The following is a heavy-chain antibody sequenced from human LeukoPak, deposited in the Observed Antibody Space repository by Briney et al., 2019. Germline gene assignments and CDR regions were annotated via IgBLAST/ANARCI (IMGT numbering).Heavy chain of an antibody. CDR2: IYSGGRT. J-gene: IGHJ4*02. CDR3: ARGWGYCSSTSCPLDY. V-gene: IGHV3-53*01. CDR1: GFTVSSNY. D-gene: IGHD2-2*01. Sequence: GGSLRLSCAASGFTVSSNYMSWVRQAPGKGLEWVSVIYSGGRTYYADSAMGRFTISRDNPKNTLYLQMNSLRAEDTAVYYCARGWGYCSSTSCPLDYWGQGTLVTVSS.